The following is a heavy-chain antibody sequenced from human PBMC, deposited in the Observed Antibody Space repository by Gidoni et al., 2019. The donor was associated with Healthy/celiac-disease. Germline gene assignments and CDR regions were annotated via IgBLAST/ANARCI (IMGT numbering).Heavy chain of an antibody. D-gene: IGHD2-15*01. V-gene: IGHV3-30-3*01. CDR2: ISYDGSNK. J-gene: IGHJ3*02. CDR1: GFPFSSYA. CDR3: ARDQGLNEITPPDAFDI. Sequence: QVQLVESGGGVVQPGRSLRLSCAASGFPFSSYAMHWVRQAPGKGLEWVAVISYDGSNKYYADSVKGRFTISRDNSKNTLYLRMNSLRAEETAVYYCARDQGLNEITPPDAFDIWGQGTMVTVSS.